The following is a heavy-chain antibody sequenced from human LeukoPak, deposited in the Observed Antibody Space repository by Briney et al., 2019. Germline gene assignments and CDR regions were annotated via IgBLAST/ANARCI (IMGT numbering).Heavy chain of an antibody. Sequence: GGSLRLSCAASGFTFHDYAIHLVRQAPGKGLGWVSLISGNGGTISYADSVKGRFTISRDDSKNTLYLQMNSLRAEDTAVYYCAILAGNPYWGPGTLVTVSS. D-gene: IGHD2-21*01. J-gene: IGHJ4*02. CDR3: AILAGNPY. CDR2: ISGNGGTI. CDR1: GFTFHDYA. V-gene: IGHV3-23*01.